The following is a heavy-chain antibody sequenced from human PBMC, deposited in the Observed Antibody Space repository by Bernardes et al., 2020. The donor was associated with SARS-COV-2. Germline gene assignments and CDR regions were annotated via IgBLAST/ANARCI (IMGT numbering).Heavy chain of an antibody. V-gene: IGHV5-51*01. CDR1: GYSFTSYW. J-gene: IGHJ2*01. CDR2: IYPGDSDT. D-gene: IGHD3-22*01. Sequence: GESLKISCKGSGYSFTSYWIGWVRQMPGKGLEWMGIIYPGDSDTRYSPSFQGQVTISADKSISTAYLQWSSLKASDTAMYYCARRFHVKSSSGYYYRSGDYWYFDLWGRGTLVTVSS. CDR3: ARRFHVKSSSGYYYRSGDYWYFDL.